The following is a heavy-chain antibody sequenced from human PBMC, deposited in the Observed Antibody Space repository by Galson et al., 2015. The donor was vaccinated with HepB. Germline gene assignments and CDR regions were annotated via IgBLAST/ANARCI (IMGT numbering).Heavy chain of an antibody. D-gene: IGHD5-18*01. V-gene: IGHV3-66*01. CDR3: ARDFFPRRGYSYGYHYFDY. CDR1: GFTVSSNY. J-gene: IGHJ4*02. CDR2: IYSGGST. Sequence: SLRLSCAASGFTVSSNYMSWVRQAPGKGLEWVSVIYSGGSTYYADSVKGRFTISRDNSKNTLYLQMNSLRAEDTAVYYCARDFFPRRGYSYGYHYFDYWGQGTLVTVSS.